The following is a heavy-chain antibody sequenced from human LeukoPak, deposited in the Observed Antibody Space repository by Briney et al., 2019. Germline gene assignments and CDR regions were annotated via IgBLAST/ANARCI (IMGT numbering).Heavy chain of an antibody. CDR1: GYTFTDKY. V-gene: IGHV1-2*02. CDR3: ARDFGNEPDY. CDR2: LNANSGGT. Sequence: ASVKVSCKASGYTFTDKYMHWVRQAPGQGLEWMGWLNANSGGTKYAQKFQGRVTMTRDTSISTAYMELSRLRSDDTAVYYCARDFGNEPDYWGQGTLVTVSS. D-gene: IGHD4-23*01. J-gene: IGHJ4*02.